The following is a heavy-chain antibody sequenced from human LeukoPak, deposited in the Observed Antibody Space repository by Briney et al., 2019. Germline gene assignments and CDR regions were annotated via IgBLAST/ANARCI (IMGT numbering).Heavy chain of an antibody. V-gene: IGHV4-59*01. J-gene: IGHJ5*02. Sequence: PSETLSLTCTVSGGSISSYYWSWIRRPPGKGLEWIGYIYYSGSTNYNPSLKSRVTISVDTSKNQFSLKLSSVTAADTAVYYCARTHYGDYFYNWFDPWGQGTLVTVSS. CDR1: GGSISSYY. D-gene: IGHD4-17*01. CDR2: IYYSGST. CDR3: ARTHYGDYFYNWFDP.